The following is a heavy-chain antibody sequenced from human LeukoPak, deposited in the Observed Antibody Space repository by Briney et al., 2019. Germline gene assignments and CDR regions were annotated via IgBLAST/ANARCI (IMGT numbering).Heavy chain of an antibody. V-gene: IGHV1-2*02. D-gene: IGHD1-1*01. Sequence: VKVSSNASAYTFTSYYMHWLRQAPVQGLERMGWINPNSGGTNYAQKFQGRVTMTRDTSISTAYMELSRLRSDDTAVYYCAGNQPTTNYYYYGMDVWGQGSTVTVSS. CDR2: INPNSGGT. CDR1: AYTFTSYY. CDR3: AGNQPTTNYYYYGMDV. J-gene: IGHJ6*02.